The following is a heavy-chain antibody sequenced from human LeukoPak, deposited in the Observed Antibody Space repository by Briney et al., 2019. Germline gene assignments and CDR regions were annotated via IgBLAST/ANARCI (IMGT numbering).Heavy chain of an antibody. CDR1: GGSISNY. V-gene: IGHV4-4*07. D-gene: IGHD3-3*01. J-gene: IGHJ4*02. CDR2: IYTSGST. CDR3: GYFDY. Sequence: SETLSLTCTVSGGSISNYWSWIRQPAGKGLEWIGRIYTSGSTNYNPSLKSRVTMSVDTSKNQFSLKLCERERYDFWSGTMGYFDYWGQGTLVTVSS.